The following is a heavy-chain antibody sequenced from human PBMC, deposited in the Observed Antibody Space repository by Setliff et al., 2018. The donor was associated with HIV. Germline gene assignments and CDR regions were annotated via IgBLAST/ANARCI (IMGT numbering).Heavy chain of an antibody. CDR2: IYHSGST. V-gene: IGHV4-28*01. CDR1: GSSISTSYW. D-gene: IGHD5-12*01. J-gene: IGHJ4*02. CDR3: ARMYSGYDWSPAGARTRYFDY. Sequence: PSETLSLTCAVSGSSISTSYWWGWIRQPPGKGLEWIGYIYHSGSTYYNPSLKSRVTLSVDTSKNQLSLKLSSVTAADTAVYYCARMYSGYDWSPAGARTRYFDYGGQGTLVTVSS.